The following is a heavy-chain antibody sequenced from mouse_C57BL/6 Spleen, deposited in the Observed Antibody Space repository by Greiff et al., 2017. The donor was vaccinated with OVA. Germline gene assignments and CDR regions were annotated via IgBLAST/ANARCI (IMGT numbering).Heavy chain of an antibody. V-gene: IGHV1-80*01. D-gene: IGHD1-1*01. CDR3: ARAYYYGSDYYAMDY. Sequence: VQLMESGAELVKPGASVKISCKASGYAFSSYWMNWVKQRPGKGLEWIGQIYPGDGDTNYNGKFKGKATLTADKSSSTAYMQLSSLTSEDSAVYFCARAYYYGSDYYAMDYWGQGTSVTVSS. CDR1: GYAFSSYW. CDR2: IYPGDGDT. J-gene: IGHJ4*01.